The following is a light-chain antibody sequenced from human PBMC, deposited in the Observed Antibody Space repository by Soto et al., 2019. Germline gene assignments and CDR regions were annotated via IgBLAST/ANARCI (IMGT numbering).Light chain of an antibody. J-gene: IGLJ2*01. Sequence: QSALTQPASVSGSPGQSITISCTGTSSDVGSYNLVSWYQQHPGKAPKLMIYEGSKRPSGVSNRFSGSKSGNTASLTISGPPAEDEADYYCCSYAGSSTPVVFGGGTQLTVL. CDR2: EGS. CDR1: SSDVGSYNL. CDR3: CSYAGSSTPVV. V-gene: IGLV2-23*01.